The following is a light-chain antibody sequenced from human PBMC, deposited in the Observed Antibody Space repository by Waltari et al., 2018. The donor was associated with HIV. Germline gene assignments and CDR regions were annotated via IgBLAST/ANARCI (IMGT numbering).Light chain of an antibody. CDR3: QQLNSYPLT. CDR1: QGISSY. CDR2: AAS. V-gene: IGKV1-9*01. J-gene: IGKJ4*01. Sequence: SPSFLSTSVGDRVTITCRASQGISSYLAWYQQKPGKAPQLLIYAASTLESGVPSRFSGSGSGTEFTLTISSLQPEDFATYYCQQLNSYPLTFGGGTKV.